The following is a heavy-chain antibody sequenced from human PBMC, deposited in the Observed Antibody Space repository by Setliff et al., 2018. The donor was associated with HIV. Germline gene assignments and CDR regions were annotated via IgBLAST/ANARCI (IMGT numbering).Heavy chain of an antibody. V-gene: IGHV5-51*01. J-gene: IGHJ6*02. D-gene: IGHD6-6*01. CDR1: GYSFTSYW. Sequence: GESLKISCKGSGYSFTSYWVAWVLQMPGKGLEWMGIIYPDDSDTRYSPSFQDQVTISVDKSISTAYLQWSSLKASDTAMYYCARTIASRPKYYYYAMDFWGQGTTVTVSS. CDR3: ARTIASRPKYYYYAMDF. CDR2: IYPDDSDT.